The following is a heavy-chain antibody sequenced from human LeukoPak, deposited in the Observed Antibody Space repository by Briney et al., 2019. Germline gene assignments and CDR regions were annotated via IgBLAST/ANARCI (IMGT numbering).Heavy chain of an antibody. CDR2: INHSGST. Sequence: XXXXYYWTWVRQPXGXGXEWIGEINHSGSTNYNPSLKSRVTISADTSKNQFSLKLSSLSAADAAVYYCARRYSGSYHDVIDFWGQGTLVTVSS. CDR3: ARRYSGSYHDVIDF. CDR1: XXXXYY. D-gene: IGHD1-26*01. J-gene: IGHJ4*02. V-gene: IGHV4-34*01.